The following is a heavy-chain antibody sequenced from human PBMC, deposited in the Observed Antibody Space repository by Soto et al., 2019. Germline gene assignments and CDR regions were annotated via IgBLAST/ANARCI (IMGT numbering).Heavy chain of an antibody. Sequence: LPCAASGCTSSNAGRNWISQDPGKGLEWVGRIKSKTDGGTTDYAAPVKGRFTISRDDSKNTLFLQMNSLNTEDTAVYYCRRTRVAFCFDFWVKGTLDPVTS. CDR3: RRTRVAFCFDF. J-gene: IGHJ4*02. D-gene: IGHD2-2*01. CDR1: GCTSSNAG. V-gene: IGHV3-15*07. CDR2: IKSKTDGGTT.